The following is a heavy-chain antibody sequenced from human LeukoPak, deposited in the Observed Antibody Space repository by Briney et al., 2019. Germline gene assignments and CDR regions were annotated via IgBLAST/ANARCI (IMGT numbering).Heavy chain of an antibody. CDR2: IKQDGSEK. Sequence: QPGGSLRLSCAASGFTFSNHWMSWVRQAPGKGLEWVANIKQDGSEKDYVDSVKGRFTISRDNAKNLLYLQMSSLRAEDTAVYYCARDPRVGYCSGTSCHGGYNYFDPWGQGTLVTVSS. CDR3: ARDPRVGYCSGTSCHGGYNYFDP. V-gene: IGHV3-7*01. J-gene: IGHJ5*02. D-gene: IGHD2-2*01. CDR1: GFTFSNHW.